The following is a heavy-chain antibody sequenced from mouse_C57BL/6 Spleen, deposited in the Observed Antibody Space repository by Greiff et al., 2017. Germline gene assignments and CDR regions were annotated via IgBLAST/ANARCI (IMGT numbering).Heavy chain of an antibody. CDR2: IHPNSGST. D-gene: IGHD2-3*01. Sequence: QVQLQQPGAELVKPGASVKLSCKASGYTFTSYWMHWVKQRPGQGLEWIGMIHPNSGSTNYNEKFKSKATLTVDKSSSTAYMQLSSLTSEDSAVYYCARCYDGYYDQGAMDYWGQGTSVTVSS. CDR3: ARCYDGYYDQGAMDY. J-gene: IGHJ4*01. V-gene: IGHV1-64*01. CDR1: GYTFTSYW.